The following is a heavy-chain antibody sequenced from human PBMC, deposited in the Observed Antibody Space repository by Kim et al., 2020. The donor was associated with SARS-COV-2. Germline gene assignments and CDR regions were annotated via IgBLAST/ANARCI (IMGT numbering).Heavy chain of an antibody. CDR3: ASRDGYNEYYFDY. J-gene: IGHJ4*02. CDR2: IIPIFGTA. V-gene: IGHV1-69*13. CDR1: GGTFSSYA. Sequence: SVKVSCKASGGTFSSYAISWVRQAPGQGLEWMGGIIPIFGTANYAQKFQGRVTITADESTSTAYMELSSLRSEDTAVYYCASRDGYNEYYFDYWGQGTLVTVSS. D-gene: IGHD5-12*01.